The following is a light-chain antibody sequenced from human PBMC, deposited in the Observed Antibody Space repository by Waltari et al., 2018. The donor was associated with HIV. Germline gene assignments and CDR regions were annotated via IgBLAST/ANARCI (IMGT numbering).Light chain of an antibody. J-gene: IGLJ1*01. V-gene: IGLV2-23*01. Sequence: QSALTQPASVSGSPGQSITISCTGTSSDVGSYKLVSWYQQHPGKAPKLMIYEGSKRPSGVSNRFSGSKSGNTASLTISGLQAEDEADYYCCSYAGSSTLYVFGTGTKVTVL. CDR2: EGS. CDR1: SSDVGSYKL. CDR3: CSYAGSSTLYV.